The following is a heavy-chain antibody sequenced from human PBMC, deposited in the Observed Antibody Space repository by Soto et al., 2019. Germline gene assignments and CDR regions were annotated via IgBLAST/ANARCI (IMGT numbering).Heavy chain of an antibody. J-gene: IGHJ4*02. CDR2: INAGNGNT. CDR3: ARGQGNSGYDPLDF. Sequence: ASVKVSCKASGYTFTTYAMHWVRQAPGQRLEWMGWINAGNGNTKYSQKLQGRVTITRDTSASTVYMELSSLTSEDTAVYYCARGQGNSGYDPLDFWGLGTLVTVS. V-gene: IGHV1-3*01. D-gene: IGHD5-12*01. CDR1: GYTFTTYA.